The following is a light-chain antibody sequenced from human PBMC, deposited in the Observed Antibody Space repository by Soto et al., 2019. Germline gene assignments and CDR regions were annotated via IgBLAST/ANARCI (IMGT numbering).Light chain of an antibody. CDR1: QSVTYDQ. CDR3: QQYDSSPRT. CDR2: GAS. V-gene: IGKV3-20*01. Sequence: EIVLTQSPDTPSLSPGERATLSCRASQSVTYDQLAWYRQTPGQAPRLLIYGASSRAPGIPDRFSGSESGTDFTLRISRLEPEDFAVYYCQQYDSSPRTFGQGTKVDIK. J-gene: IGKJ1*01.